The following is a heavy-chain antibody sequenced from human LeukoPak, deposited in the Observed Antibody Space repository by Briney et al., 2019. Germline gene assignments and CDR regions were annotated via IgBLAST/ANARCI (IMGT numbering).Heavy chain of an antibody. V-gene: IGHV3-48*04. Sequence: GGSLRLSRAASGFTFSSYSMNWVRQAPGKGLEWVSYISSSSSTIYYADSVKGRFTISRDNAKNSLYLQMNSLRAEDTALYYCARGGTYYDFWSGSGPYYMDVWGKGTTVTVSS. CDR2: ISSSSSTI. CDR1: GFTFSSYS. CDR3: ARGGTYYDFWSGSGPYYMDV. D-gene: IGHD3-3*01. J-gene: IGHJ6*03.